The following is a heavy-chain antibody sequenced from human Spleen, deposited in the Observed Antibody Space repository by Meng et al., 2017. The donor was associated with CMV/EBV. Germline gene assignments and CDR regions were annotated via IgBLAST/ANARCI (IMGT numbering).Heavy chain of an antibody. CDR3: ARDHNSSYRWNYGMDV. J-gene: IGHJ6*02. Sequence: SISSGDYYWSWIRQPPGKGLEWIGYIYYSGSTYYNPSLKSRVTISVDTSKNQFSLKLSSVTAADTAVYYCARDHNSSYRWNYGMDVWGQGTTVTVSS. CDR2: IYYSGST. V-gene: IGHV4-30-4*08. D-gene: IGHD6-6*01. CDR1: SISSGDYY.